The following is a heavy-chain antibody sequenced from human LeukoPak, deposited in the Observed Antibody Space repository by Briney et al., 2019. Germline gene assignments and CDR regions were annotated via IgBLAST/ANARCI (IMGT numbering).Heavy chain of an antibody. CDR1: GYTFTGYY. CDR2: INPNSGGT. V-gene: IGHV1-2*02. J-gene: IGHJ4*02. CDR3: ARVRAAAGTREVDYFDY. D-gene: IGHD6-13*01. Sequence: ASVKVSCKASGYTFTGYYMHWVRQAPGQGREWMGWINPNSGGTNYAQKFQGRVTMTRDTSISTAYMELSRLRSEDTAVYYCARVRAAAGTREVDYFDYWGQGTLVTVSS.